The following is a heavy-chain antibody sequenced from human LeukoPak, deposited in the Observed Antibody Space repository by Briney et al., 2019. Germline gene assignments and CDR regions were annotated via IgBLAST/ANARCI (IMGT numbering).Heavy chain of an antibody. Sequence: GGSLRLSCAASGITISSHAMHWVRQAPGKGLEWVAVISYDGSNKYYADSVKGRFTFSRGNSRNTLYLQMNSLRAEDTAVYYCARALSGEFSSGFSTGNDYWGQGTLVTVSS. V-gene: IGHV3-30-3*01. D-gene: IGHD3-3*01. CDR2: ISYDGSNK. J-gene: IGHJ4*02. CDR3: ARALSGEFSSGFSTGNDY. CDR1: GITISSHA.